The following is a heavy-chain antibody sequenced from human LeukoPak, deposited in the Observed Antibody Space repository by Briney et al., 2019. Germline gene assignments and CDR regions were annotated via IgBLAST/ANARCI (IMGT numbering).Heavy chain of an antibody. V-gene: IGHV3-48*01. D-gene: IGHD1-26*01. J-gene: IGHJ4*02. CDR1: GFTFSSYS. CDR2: ISSSSSTI. Sequence: PGGSLRLSCAASGFTFSSYSMNWVRQAPGKGLEWVSYISSSSSTIYYADSVKGRFTISRDNAKNSLYLQMNSLRVEDTAVYYCAKGRIVGATSVDYWGQGTLVTVSS. CDR3: AKGRIVGATSVDY.